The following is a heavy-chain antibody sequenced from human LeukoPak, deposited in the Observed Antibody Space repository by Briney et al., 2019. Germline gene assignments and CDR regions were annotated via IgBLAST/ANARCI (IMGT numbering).Heavy chain of an antibody. V-gene: IGHV1-2*06. D-gene: IGHD1-20*01. Sequence: ASVKVSCKASGYTFSGYSMHWVRQAPGQGLEWMGRINPNSGVTYYAQKFQGMVTMTSDTSITTAYMELSSLTSDDTATYYCARDASNWSAFDSWGQGTLVIVSS. CDR2: INPNSGVT. J-gene: IGHJ5*01. CDR3: ARDASNWSAFDS. CDR1: GYTFSGYS.